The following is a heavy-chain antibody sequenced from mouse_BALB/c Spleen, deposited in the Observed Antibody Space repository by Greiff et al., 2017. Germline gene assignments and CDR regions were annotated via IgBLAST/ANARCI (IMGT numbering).Heavy chain of an antibody. Sequence: EVMLVESGGGLVKPGGSLKLSCAASGFTFSSYAMSWVRQTPEKRLEWVASISSGGSTYYPDSVKGRFTISRDNARNILYLEMSSLRSEDTAMYYCARDSLIYDGYRFAYWGQGTLVTVSA. J-gene: IGHJ3*01. CDR1: GFTFSSYA. CDR2: ISSGGST. D-gene: IGHD2-3*01. CDR3: ARDSLIYDGYRFAY. V-gene: IGHV5-6-5*01.